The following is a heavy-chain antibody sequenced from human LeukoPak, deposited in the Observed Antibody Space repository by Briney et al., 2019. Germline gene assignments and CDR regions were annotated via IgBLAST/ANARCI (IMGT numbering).Heavy chain of an antibody. Sequence: SETLSLTCTVSGGSISSSSYYWGWIRQPPGKGLEWIGSIYYSGSTYYNPSLKSRVTISVDKSKNQFSLKLNSMTAADTAVYYCVRNIYTSSYYFDYWGQGTLVTVSS. D-gene: IGHD6-6*01. CDR1: GGSISSSSYY. V-gene: IGHV4-39*07. CDR2: IYYSGST. CDR3: VRNIYTSSYYFDY. J-gene: IGHJ4*02.